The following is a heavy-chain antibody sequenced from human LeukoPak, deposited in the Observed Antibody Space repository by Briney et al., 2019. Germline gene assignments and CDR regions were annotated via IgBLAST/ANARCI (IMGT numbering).Heavy chain of an antibody. D-gene: IGHD2-2*02. Sequence: PGGSLRLSCAASGFTFTDYFMSWIRQAPGKGLEWVSYISNSGSIIYYADSVKGRFTISRDNAKNSLFLQMNSLRVEDTAVYYCARDTVVPAAIVYWGQGTLVTVSS. CDR1: GFTFTDYF. J-gene: IGHJ4*02. CDR2: ISNSGSII. CDR3: ARDTVVPAAIVY. V-gene: IGHV3-11*01.